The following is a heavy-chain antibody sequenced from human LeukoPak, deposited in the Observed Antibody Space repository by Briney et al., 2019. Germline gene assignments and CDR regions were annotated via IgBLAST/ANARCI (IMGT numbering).Heavy chain of an antibody. CDR2: IYYSGST. Sequence: PSETLSLTCTVSGGSISSSSYYWGWIRQPPGKGLEWIGSIYYSGSTYYNPSLKGRVTISVDTSKNQFSLKLSSVTAADTAVYYCASPFDGSGYYFDYWGQGTLVTVSS. CDR1: GGSISSSSYY. J-gene: IGHJ4*02. CDR3: ASPFDGSGYYFDY. D-gene: IGHD3-22*01. V-gene: IGHV4-39*01.